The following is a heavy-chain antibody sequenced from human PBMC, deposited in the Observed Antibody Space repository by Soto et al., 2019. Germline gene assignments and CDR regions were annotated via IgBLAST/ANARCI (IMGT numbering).Heavy chain of an antibody. CDR3: ARETDCSSTSCYTPSMDV. J-gene: IGHJ6*02. D-gene: IGHD2-2*02. CDR1: GYTFTSYG. Sequence: ASVKVSCKASGYTFTSYGISWVRQAPGQGLEWMGWISAYNGNTNYAQKLQGRVTMTTDTSTSTAYMELRSLRSDDTAVYYCARETDCSSTSCYTPSMDVWGQRTTVT. V-gene: IGHV1-18*04. CDR2: ISAYNGNT.